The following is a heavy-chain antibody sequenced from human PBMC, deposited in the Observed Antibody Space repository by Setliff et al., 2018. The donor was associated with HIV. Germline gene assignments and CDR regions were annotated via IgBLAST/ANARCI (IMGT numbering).Heavy chain of an antibody. D-gene: IGHD5-12*01. J-gene: IGHJ5*02. V-gene: IGHV1-2*06. CDR2: INPKSGVA. Sequence: PPASVKVSCKASGYTFTDFYIHWVRQAPGQGLEWIGRINPKSGVADYLKKFQGRVTMTTDTSTNTAHMELIRPRFDDTAVYYCARAHFLVAMTRNWFDPWGQGTLVTVSS. CDR3: ARAHFLVAMTRNWFDP. CDR1: GYTFTDFY.